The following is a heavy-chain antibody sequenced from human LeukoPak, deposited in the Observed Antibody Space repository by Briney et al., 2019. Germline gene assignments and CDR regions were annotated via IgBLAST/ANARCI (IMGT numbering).Heavy chain of an antibody. D-gene: IGHD3-10*01. CDR1: GGSFSGYY. J-gene: IGHJ4*02. CDR3: ARVHITMVRGVIITYYFDY. CDR2: INHSGST. Sequence: SETLSLTCAVYGGSFSGYYWSWIRQPPGEGLEWIGEINHSGSTNYNPSLKSRVTISVDTSKNQFSLKLSSVTAADTAVYYCARVHITMVRGVIITYYFDYWGQGTLVTVSS. V-gene: IGHV4-34*01.